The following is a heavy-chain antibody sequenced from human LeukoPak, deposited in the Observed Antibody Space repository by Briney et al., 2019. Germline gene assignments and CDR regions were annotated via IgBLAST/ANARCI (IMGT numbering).Heavy chain of an antibody. CDR2: ISADNDDI. D-gene: IGHD2-15*01. V-gene: IGHV1-18*01. J-gene: IGHJ6*02. Sequence: GASVKVSCKASGYTFTSYGISWVRQAPGQGLEWMGWISADNDDINYAQNLQGRVTMTTDTSTSTAYMELRSLRSDDTAVYYCARVGFAGEGLAATFYHNGMDVWGQGTTVTVSS. CDR1: GYTFTSYG. CDR3: ARVGFAGEGLAATFYHNGMDV.